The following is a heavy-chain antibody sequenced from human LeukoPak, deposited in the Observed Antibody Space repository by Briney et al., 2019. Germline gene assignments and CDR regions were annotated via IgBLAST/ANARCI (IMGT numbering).Heavy chain of an antibody. CDR3: ARVSVAGTGPDY. CDR1: GGAVSSSTNY. J-gene: IGHJ4*02. D-gene: IGHD6-19*01. V-gene: IGHV4-61*03. CDR2: VADDAPH. Sequence: SETLCLSCAVSGGAVSSSTNYWGWIRQSPGKGLECVGFVADDAPHDYNPFLKTRVTIPIVTSRNHFSLRLTSVTPAATAFISWARVSVAGTGPDYWGQGALVTVCS.